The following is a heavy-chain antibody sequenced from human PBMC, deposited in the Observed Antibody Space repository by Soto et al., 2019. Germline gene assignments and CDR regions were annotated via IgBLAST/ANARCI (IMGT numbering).Heavy chain of an antibody. Sequence: PSETLSLTCTVSGGSISSSSYYWGWIRQPPGKGLEWIGSIYYSGSTYYNPSLKSRVTISVDTSKNQFSLKLSSVTAADTAVYYCARADSGYPDYWGQGALVTVSS. J-gene: IGHJ4*02. CDR3: ARADSGYPDY. CDR1: GGSISSSSYY. V-gene: IGHV4-39*01. D-gene: IGHD3-22*01. CDR2: IYYSGST.